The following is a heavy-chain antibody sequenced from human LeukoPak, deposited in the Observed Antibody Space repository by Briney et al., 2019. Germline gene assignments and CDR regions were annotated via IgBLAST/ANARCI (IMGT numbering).Heavy chain of an antibody. CDR1: GLTFSDSA. D-gene: IGHD3-22*01. V-gene: IGHV3-73*01. CDR3: THYYDGSGYYGAFDS. J-gene: IGHJ3*02. Sequence: PGGSLRLSCAASGLTFSDSAVHWVRQASGEGLEWVGRIRSKAKSYATAYAASVKGRFTISRDDSETTAYLQMNSLKTEDTAVYYCTHYYDGSGYYGAFDSWGQGTMVTVSS. CDR2: IRSKAKSYAT.